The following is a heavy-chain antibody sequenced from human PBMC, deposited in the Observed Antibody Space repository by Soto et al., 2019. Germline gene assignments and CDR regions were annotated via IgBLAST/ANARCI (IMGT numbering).Heavy chain of an antibody. CDR2: ISSTTNYI. CDR3: ARESEDLTSNFDY. CDR1: GFAFTRYS. J-gene: IGHJ4*02. V-gene: IGHV3-21*06. Sequence: PGGSLRLSCAASGFAFTRYSMNWVRQAPGKGLEWVSSISSTTNYIYYGDSMKGRFTISRDNAKNSLYLEMNSLRAEDTAVYYCARESEDLTSNFDYWGQGTLVTVSS.